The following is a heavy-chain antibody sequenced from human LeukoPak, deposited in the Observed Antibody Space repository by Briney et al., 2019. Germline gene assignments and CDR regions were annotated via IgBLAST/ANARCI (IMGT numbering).Heavy chain of an antibody. V-gene: IGHV3-74*03. D-gene: IGHD3-10*01. CDR1: GFTFSNYW. CDR3: ARDRTAGFGDLLIGYGMDV. Sequence: AGSLTLSCAVSGFTFSNYWMHWVRQPQGKGLVWVSRIDSNGISTTYVDSVKGRFTISGDNAKKTQYLQMNSLRAEDTVVYYCARDRTAGFGDLLIGYGMDVWGQGTTVTVSS. CDR2: IDSNGIST. J-gene: IGHJ6*02.